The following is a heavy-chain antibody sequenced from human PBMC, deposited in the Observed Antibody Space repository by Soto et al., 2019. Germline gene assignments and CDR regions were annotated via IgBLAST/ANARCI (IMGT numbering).Heavy chain of an antibody. CDR1: GYTFTSSL. D-gene: IGHD3-9*01. CDR3: ARGGPSYYDILTGYYGSVYYYMDV. J-gene: IGHJ6*03. V-gene: IGHV1-46*03. Sequence: ASVKVSCKASGYTFTSSLMHWVRQAPGQGLEWMGIINPSGGSTSYAQKFQGRVTMTRDTSTSTVYMELSSLRSEDTAVYYCARGGPSYYDILTGYYGSVYYYMDVWGKGTTVTVSS. CDR2: INPSGGST.